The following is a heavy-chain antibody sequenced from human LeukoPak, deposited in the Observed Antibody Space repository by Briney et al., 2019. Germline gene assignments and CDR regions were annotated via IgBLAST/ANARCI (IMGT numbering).Heavy chain of an antibody. D-gene: IGHD6-19*01. CDR3: ASIAVAAAFDI. J-gene: IGHJ3*02. CDR1: GFTFGSYA. CDR2: ISYDGSNK. V-gene: IGHV3-30*04. Sequence: GRSLRLSCAVSGFTFGSYAMHWVRQAPGKGLEWVAVISYDGSNKYYADSVKGRFTISRDNSKNTLYLQMNSLRAEDTAVYYCASIAVAAAFDIWGQGTMVTVSS.